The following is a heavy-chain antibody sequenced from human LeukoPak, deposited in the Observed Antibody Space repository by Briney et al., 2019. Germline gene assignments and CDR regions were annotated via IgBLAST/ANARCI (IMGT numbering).Heavy chain of an antibody. CDR1: GYTFTGYY. CDR2: INPNSGGT. CDR3: ARSYSSSWYEGLNWFDP. D-gene: IGHD6-13*01. Sequence: GASVKVSCKASGYTFTGYYMHWVRQAPGQGLEWMGWINPNSGGTNYAQKFQGRVTMTRDTSISTAYMELSSLRSDDTAVYYCARSYSSSWYEGLNWFDPWGQGTLVTVSS. V-gene: IGHV1-2*02. J-gene: IGHJ5*02.